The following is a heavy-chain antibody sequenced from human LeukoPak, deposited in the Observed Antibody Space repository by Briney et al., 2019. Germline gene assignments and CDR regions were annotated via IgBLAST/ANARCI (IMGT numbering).Heavy chain of an antibody. V-gene: IGHV3-43D*03. CDR3: AKPTRGLGYFDY. CDR1: GFTFDDYA. J-gene: IGHJ4*02. CDR2: ISWDGGST. D-gene: IGHD1-26*01. Sequence: GSLRLSCAASGFTFDDYAMHWVRQAPGKGLEWVSLISWDGGSTYYADSVKGRFTISRDNSKNSLYLQMNSLRAEDTALYYCAKPTRGLGYFDYWGQGTLVTVSS.